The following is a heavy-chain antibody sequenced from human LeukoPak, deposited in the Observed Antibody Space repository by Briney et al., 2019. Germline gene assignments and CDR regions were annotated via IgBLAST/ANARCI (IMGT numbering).Heavy chain of an antibody. V-gene: IGHV1-2*02. J-gene: IGHJ6*02. CDR1: GYTFTGYY. Sequence: ASVKVSCKASGYTFTGYYIHWVRQAPGQGLEWMGWINPNSGGTNYAQKFQGRVTMTRDTSISTAYMELSRLRSDDTAVYYCARVVSYYYYYGVDVWGQGTTVTVSS. CDR3: ARVVSYYYYYGVDV. CDR2: INPNSGGT.